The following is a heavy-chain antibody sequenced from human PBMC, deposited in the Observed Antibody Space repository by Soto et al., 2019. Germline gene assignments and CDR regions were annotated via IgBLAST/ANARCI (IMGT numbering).Heavy chain of an antibody. CDR2: ISGTGTTT. D-gene: IGHD2-8*01. CDR1: GFTFSSYA. V-gene: IGHV3-23*01. CDR3: VKAVYLLDFDY. Sequence: LRLSCAASGFTFSSYAMTWVRQAPGKGLEWVSTISGTGTTTYYADSVKGRFTISRDNSKNTLYLQMNSLRTEDTAVYYCVKAVYLLDFDYWGQGTLVTSPQ. J-gene: IGHJ4*02.